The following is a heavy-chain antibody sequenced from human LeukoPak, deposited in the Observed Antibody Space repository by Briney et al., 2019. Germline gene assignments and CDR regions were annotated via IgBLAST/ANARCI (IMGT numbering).Heavy chain of an antibody. V-gene: IGHV3-11*05. Sequence: GGSLRLSCAASGFTFSDSYMSWIRQAPGKGLEWVSSISGSSYYIYYADSVKGRFTISRDNSKNTLYLQMNSLRAEDTAVYYCAGGGRWLQLPYYYYYGMDVWGQGTTVTVSS. CDR2: ISGSSYYI. J-gene: IGHJ6*02. CDR3: AGGGRWLQLPYYYYYGMDV. CDR1: GFTFSDSY. D-gene: IGHD5-24*01.